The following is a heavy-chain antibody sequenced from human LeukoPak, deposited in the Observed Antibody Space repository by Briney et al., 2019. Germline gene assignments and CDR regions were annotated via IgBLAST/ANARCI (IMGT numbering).Heavy chain of an antibody. Sequence: ASVKVSCKASGYTFTSYGISWVRQAPGQGLEWMGRIIPILGIANYAQKFQGRVTITADKSTSTAYMELSSLRSEDTAVYYCARARGSYPFDYWGQGTLVTVSS. J-gene: IGHJ4*02. CDR2: IIPILGIA. CDR1: GYTFTSYG. CDR3: ARARGSYPFDY. V-gene: IGHV1-69*04. D-gene: IGHD1-26*01.